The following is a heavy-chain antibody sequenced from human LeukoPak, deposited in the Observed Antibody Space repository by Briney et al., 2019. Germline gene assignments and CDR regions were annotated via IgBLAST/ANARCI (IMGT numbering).Heavy chain of an antibody. CDR3: ARDFPTGSAL. J-gene: IGHJ4*02. D-gene: IGHD3-10*01. CDR2: ISGRGGST. V-gene: IGHV3-23*01. CDR1: GFTFSSYA. Sequence: GGSLRLSCAASGFTFSSYAMSWVRQAPGKGLEGASTISGRGGSTYYADSVKGRFTISRDNSKNTLFLQMNSLRAEDTAVYYCARDFPTGSALWGQGTLVTVSS.